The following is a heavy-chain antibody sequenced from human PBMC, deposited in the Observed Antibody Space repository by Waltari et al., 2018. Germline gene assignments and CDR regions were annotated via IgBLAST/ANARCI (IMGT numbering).Heavy chain of an antibody. Sequence: EVEFVESGGDLVQPGGSLRLSGAASGFSFGNYWMNWVRQAPGKGLEWVANIKQDGSENYYLGSVKGRFTISRDNAKNLLYLQMNSLRAEDTAVYYCARGINSPGIDYWGQGNLVTVSS. D-gene: IGHD1-26*01. V-gene: IGHV3-7*01. CDR2: IKQDGSEN. CDR1: GFSFGNYW. CDR3: ARGINSPGIDY. J-gene: IGHJ4*02.